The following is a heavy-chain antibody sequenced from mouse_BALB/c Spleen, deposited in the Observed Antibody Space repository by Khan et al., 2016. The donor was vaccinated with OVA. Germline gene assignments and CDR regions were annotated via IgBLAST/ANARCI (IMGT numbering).Heavy chain of an antibody. D-gene: IGHD2-10*02. J-gene: IGHJ4*01. CDR1: GFSLTDYG. Sequence: QVQLKQSGPGLVAPSQSLSFTCTVSGFSLTDYGVSWIRQPPGKGLEWLGVIWGGRSTYYNSALKSRLSISKDNSKSQVFLKMNSLQTDDTAMYYCAKGVWSYYFAWDYWGQGTSVTVSS. CDR2: IWGGRST. V-gene: IGHV2-6-5*01. CDR3: AKGVWSYYFAWDY.